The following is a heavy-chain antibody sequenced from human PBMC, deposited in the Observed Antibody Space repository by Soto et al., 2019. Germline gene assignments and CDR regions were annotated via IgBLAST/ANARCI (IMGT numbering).Heavy chain of an antibody. CDR1: GGTFSSYA. V-gene: IGHV1-69*13. J-gene: IGHJ6*02. CDR2: IIPIFGTA. CDR3: ARYSPAYDFWSGYSFYYYYGMDV. Sequence: SVKVSCKASGGTFSSYAISWVRQAPGQGLEWMGGIIPIFGTANYAQKFQGRVTSTADESTSTAYMELSSLRSEDTAVYYCARYSPAYDFWSGYSFYYYYGMDVWGQGXTVTVSS. D-gene: IGHD3-3*01.